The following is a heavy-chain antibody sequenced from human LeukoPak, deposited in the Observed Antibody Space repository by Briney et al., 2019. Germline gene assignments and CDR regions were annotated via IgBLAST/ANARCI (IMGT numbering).Heavy chain of an antibody. Sequence: GGSLRLSCATSGFPFTNYWMTWVRQAPGKGLEWVANIKQDGSVKYYVDSVKGRFTISRDNAENSLYLQMISLRAEDTAVYKCARIGYSSSSLDFWGRGTLVTVSS. CDR1: GFPFTNYW. D-gene: IGHD6-6*01. CDR2: IKQDGSVK. CDR3: ARIGYSSSSLDF. V-gene: IGHV3-7*03. J-gene: IGHJ4*02.